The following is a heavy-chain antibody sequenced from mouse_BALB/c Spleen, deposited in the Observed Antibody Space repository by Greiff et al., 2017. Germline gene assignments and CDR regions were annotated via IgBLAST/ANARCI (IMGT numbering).Heavy chain of an antibody. V-gene: IGHV5-17*02. CDR1: GFTFSSFG. J-gene: IGHJ2*01. CDR3: ARSYYGNYPDY. CDR2: ISSGSSTI. D-gene: IGHD2-10*01. Sequence: EVQRVESGGGLVQPGGSRKLSCAASGFTFSSFGMHWVRQAPEKGLEWVAYISSGSSTIYYADTVKGRFTISRDNPKNTLFLQMTSLRSEDTAMYYCARSYYGNYPDYWGQGTTLTVSS.